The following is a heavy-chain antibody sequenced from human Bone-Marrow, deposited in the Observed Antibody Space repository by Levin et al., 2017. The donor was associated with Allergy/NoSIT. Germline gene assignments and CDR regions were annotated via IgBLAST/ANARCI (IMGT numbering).Heavy chain of an antibody. Sequence: RSSETLSLTCTVSGGSISTNYWSWVRQTPGKGLEWIGYIYYSGSTNYNPSLKSRLTISVDTSKNQFSLRLSSVTAADTAVYYCAKVGFWSGPYDYWGQGTLVSVSS. CDR1: GGSISTNY. CDR2: IYYSGST. CDR3: AKVGFWSGPYDY. D-gene: IGHD3-3*01. J-gene: IGHJ4*02. V-gene: IGHV4-59*01.